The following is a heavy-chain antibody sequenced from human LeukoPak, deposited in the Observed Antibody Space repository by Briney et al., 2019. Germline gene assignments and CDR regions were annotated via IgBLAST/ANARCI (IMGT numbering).Heavy chain of an antibody. Sequence: PGGSLRLSCAPSGFTFSNYAIQWVRQAPGKGLEWVALISYDGSNKHYADSVKGRFTISRDNSKNTLYLQMNSLRAEDTAVYYSVATIRSSGAFDIWGQGTMATVSS. CDR2: ISYDGSNK. CDR1: GFTFSNYA. J-gene: IGHJ3*02. CDR3: VATIRSSGAFDI. D-gene: IGHD5-12*01. V-gene: IGHV3-30*03.